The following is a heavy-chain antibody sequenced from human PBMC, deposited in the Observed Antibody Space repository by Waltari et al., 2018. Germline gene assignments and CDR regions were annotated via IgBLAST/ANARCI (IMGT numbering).Heavy chain of an antibody. Sequence: QLWLQESGPGLVKPSETLSLTCTVSGGSISRGGYYWGWIRQSPGKGLEWIGSIYYSGSTYYNPTLESRVTISGDTSKNEFSLKLSSVTAADTAVYYCARHWKRSGYRFDPWGQGTLVTVSS. CDR3: ARHWKRSGYRFDP. CDR2: IYYSGST. V-gene: IGHV4-39*01. CDR1: GGSISRGGYY. J-gene: IGHJ5*02. D-gene: IGHD5-12*01.